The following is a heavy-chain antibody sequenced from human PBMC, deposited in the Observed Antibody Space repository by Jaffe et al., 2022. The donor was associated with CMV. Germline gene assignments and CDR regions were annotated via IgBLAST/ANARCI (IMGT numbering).Heavy chain of an antibody. D-gene: IGHD1-26*01. V-gene: IGHV4-31*03. J-gene: IGHJ5*01. CDR1: GGSISSRPYY. Sequence: QVQLQESGPGLVKPSQTLSLTCTVSGGSISSRPYYWNWIRQHPGKGLEWIGYIHYSGSTYYNPSLKSRVTISADTSENQFSLKLTSVAAADTAVYYCASDSSGRREWFDSWGLGTLVTVSS. CDR2: IHYSGST. CDR3: ASDSSGRREWFDS.